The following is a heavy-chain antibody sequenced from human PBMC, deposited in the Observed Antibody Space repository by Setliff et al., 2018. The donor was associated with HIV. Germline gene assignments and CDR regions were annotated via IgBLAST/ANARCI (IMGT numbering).Heavy chain of an antibody. CDR1: GGSFNDYY. V-gene: IGHV4-34*01. Sequence: SETLSLTCAVYGGSFNDYYWSWIRQPPGKGLEWIGEVNHSGSTNYNPSLKSRVTISLDKSKNHFSLELRSVTAADTAVYYCARVITMVWTTFDPWGQGTLVTVSS. J-gene: IGHJ5*02. D-gene: IGHD3-10*01. CDR3: ARVITMVWTTFDP. CDR2: VNHSGST.